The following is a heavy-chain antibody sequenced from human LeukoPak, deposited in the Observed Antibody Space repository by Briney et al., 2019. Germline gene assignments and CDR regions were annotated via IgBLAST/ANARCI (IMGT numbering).Heavy chain of an antibody. J-gene: IGHJ4*02. V-gene: IGHV3-48*01. CDR2: ISSSSSSI. D-gene: IGHD2-15*01. CDR3: ARDPGYCSGGSCYRGDY. CDR1: GFTFSNAW. Sequence: GGSLRLPCAASGFTFSNAWMSWVRQSPGKGLEWISYISSSSSSIYYADSVKGRFTISRDNAKNSLYLQMNSLRAEDTAVYYCARDPGYCSGGSCYRGDYWGQGTLVTVSS.